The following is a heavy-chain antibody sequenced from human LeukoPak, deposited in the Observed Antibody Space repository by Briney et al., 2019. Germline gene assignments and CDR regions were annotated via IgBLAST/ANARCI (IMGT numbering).Heavy chain of an antibody. Sequence: GGSLRLSCAASGLTFSDSYMSWIRQAPGKGLEWVSYISSGGNTIKYADSVKGRFTISRGNARNSLYLQINSLRAEDTAVYYCATASPYFDNWGQGTLVTVSS. V-gene: IGHV3-11*04. CDR2: ISSGGNTI. CDR3: ATASPYFDN. J-gene: IGHJ4*02. CDR1: GLTFSDSY.